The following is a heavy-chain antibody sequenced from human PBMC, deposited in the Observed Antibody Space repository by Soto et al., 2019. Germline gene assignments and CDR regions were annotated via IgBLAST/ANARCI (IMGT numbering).Heavy chain of an antibody. J-gene: IGHJ6*02. CDR2: IIPIFGTA. CDR3: ARVYCSSTSCYDPGKDV. Sequence: QVQLVQSGAEVKKPGSSVKVSCQASRGTFSSYAISWVRQAPGQELEWMGGIIPIFGTANYAQKFQGRATITADESTSTAYMELSSLRSEDTAVYYCARVYCSSTSCYDPGKDVWGQGTTVTVFS. V-gene: IGHV1-69*01. CDR1: RGTFSSYA. D-gene: IGHD2-2*01.